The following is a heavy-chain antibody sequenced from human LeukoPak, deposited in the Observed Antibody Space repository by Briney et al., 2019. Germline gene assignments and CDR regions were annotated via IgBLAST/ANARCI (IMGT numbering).Heavy chain of an antibody. CDR1: GGSFSGYY. V-gene: IGHV4-59*01. D-gene: IGHD3-22*01. CDR2: IYYSGST. J-gene: IGHJ5*02. Sequence: SETLSLTCAVYGGSFSGYYWSWIRQPPGKGLEWIGYIYYSGSTNYNPSLKSRVTISVDTSKNQFSLKLSSVTAADTAVYYCARTYYDPETDWFDPWGQGTLVTVSS. CDR3: ARTYYDPETDWFDP.